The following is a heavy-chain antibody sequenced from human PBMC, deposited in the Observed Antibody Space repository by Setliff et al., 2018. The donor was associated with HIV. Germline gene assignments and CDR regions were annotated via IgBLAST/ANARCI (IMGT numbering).Heavy chain of an antibody. D-gene: IGHD3-22*01. CDR1: GYTFTNYG. Sequence: GASVKVSCKTSGYTFTNYGISWVRQAPGQGLEWTGWIRTYNGNTNYAQRLQGRVTMTTDTSTSTAYMELRSLRSDDTAVYYCARGYGGSGFYYVYWGQGTLVTVSS. V-gene: IGHV1-18*01. J-gene: IGHJ4*02. CDR2: IRTYNGNT. CDR3: ARGYGGSGFYYVY.